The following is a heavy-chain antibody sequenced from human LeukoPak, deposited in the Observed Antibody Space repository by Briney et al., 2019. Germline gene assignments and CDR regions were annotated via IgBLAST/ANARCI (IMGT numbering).Heavy chain of an antibody. CDR2: ISSSSSTM. Sequence: GGSLRLSCAVSGFTFSSYEMNGVRQAPGEGVEWVSYISSSSSTMYYADSVKGRFSISRDNAKKSLYLQMNTLRAEDTAVYYCARDHHRRLYDSQARDTFDIWGQGTMVTVSS. D-gene: IGHD3-22*01. V-gene: IGHV3-48*01. J-gene: IGHJ3*02. CDR3: ARDHHRRLYDSQARDTFDI. CDR1: GFTFSSYE.